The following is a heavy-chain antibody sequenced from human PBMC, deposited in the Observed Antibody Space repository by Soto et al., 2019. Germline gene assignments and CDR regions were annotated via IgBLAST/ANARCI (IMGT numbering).Heavy chain of an antibody. V-gene: IGHV4-34*01. D-gene: IGHD3-3*01. J-gene: IGHJ5*02. CDR3: ARGRIYREAVFGVAIERAGWFNS. CDR1: VVSFSAYY. CDR2: IHHSGST. Sequence: XETLSLTCAFYVVSFSAYYWSCIRQPPGKWLEWIGEIHHSGSTNYNPSLKSRVTISLDASKNQFSLKLGSVTAADTAVYYCARGRIYREAVFGVAIERAGWFNSLGQGKLITVSS.